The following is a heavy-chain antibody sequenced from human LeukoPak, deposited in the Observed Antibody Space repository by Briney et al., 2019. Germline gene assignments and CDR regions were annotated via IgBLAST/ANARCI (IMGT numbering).Heavy chain of an antibody. J-gene: IGHJ1*01. D-gene: IGHD6-13*01. CDR1: GGSFSGYY. CDR3: ARGRSESYSSSWYPSAEYFQH. V-gene: IGHV4-34*01. CDR2: INHSGST. Sequence: PSETLSLTCAVYGGSFSGYYWSWIRQPPGKGLEWIGEINHSGSTNYNPSLKSRVTISVDTSKNQFSLKLSSVTAADTAVYYCARGRSESYSSSWYPSAEYFQHWGQGTLVTVSS.